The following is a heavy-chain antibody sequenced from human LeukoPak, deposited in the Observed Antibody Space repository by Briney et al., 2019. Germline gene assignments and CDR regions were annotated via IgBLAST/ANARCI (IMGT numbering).Heavy chain of an antibody. Sequence: ASVKVSCKASGYTFTKYAISWVRQAPGQGLEWMGWISPYNGDTNYPHKLQGRVTMTADTSTSTASMELRCLRSDDTAVYYCAREESQEVTYYDVLTGETSNSYYYYYMDVWGKGTTVTVSS. CDR3: AREESQEVTYYDVLTGETSNSYYYYYMDV. J-gene: IGHJ6*03. V-gene: IGHV1-18*01. CDR1: GYTFTKYA. D-gene: IGHD3-9*01. CDR2: ISPYNGDT.